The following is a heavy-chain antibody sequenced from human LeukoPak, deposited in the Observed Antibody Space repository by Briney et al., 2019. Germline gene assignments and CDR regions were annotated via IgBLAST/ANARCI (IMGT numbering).Heavy chain of an antibody. V-gene: IGHV1-2*02. CDR3: AREGGYDILTGYQDY. D-gene: IGHD3-9*01. Sequence: ASVKVSCKASGYIFTTYFIHWVRQAPGQGLEWMVWINPNNGDTNYVQKFQGRVTMTRDTSISTAYMELTRLRSDDTAVYYCAREGGYDILTGYQDYWGQGTLVTVSS. J-gene: IGHJ4*02. CDR1: GYIFTTYF. CDR2: INPNNGDT.